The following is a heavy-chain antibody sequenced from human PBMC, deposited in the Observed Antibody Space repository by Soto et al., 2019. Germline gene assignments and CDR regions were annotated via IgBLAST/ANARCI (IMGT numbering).Heavy chain of an antibody. CDR2: ISYDGSNK. D-gene: IGHD3-10*01. CDR3: AKEHYGSGPLGGMDV. CDR1: GFTFSSYG. V-gene: IGHV3-30*18. Sequence: QVQLVESGGGVVRPGRSLRLSCAASGFTFSSYGMHWVRQAPGKGLEWVAVISYDGSNKYYADSVKGRFTISRDNSKNTLYLQMNSLRAEDTAVYYCAKEHYGSGPLGGMDVWGQGTTVTVSS. J-gene: IGHJ6*02.